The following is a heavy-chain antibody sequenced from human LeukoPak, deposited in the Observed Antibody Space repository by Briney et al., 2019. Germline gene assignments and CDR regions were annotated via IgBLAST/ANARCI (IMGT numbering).Heavy chain of an antibody. Sequence: ASVKVSCKASGGTFSSYAISWVRQAPGQGLEWMGGIIPIFGTANYAQKFQGRVTITADESTSTAYMELSSLRSEDTAVYYCVGGSGSYLDHYFDYWGQGTLVTVSS. CDR2: IIPIFGTA. CDR1: GGTFSSYA. D-gene: IGHD3-10*01. V-gene: IGHV1-69*13. CDR3: VGGSGSYLDHYFDY. J-gene: IGHJ4*02.